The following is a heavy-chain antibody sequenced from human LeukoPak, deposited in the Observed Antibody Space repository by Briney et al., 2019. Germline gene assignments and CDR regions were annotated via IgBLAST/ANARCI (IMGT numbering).Heavy chain of an antibody. D-gene: IGHD2-15*01. CDR1: GYTFTSYA. CDR2: INTNTGNP. V-gene: IGHV7-4-1*02. J-gene: IGHJ4*02. Sequence: ASVKVSCKASGYTFTSYAMNWVRQASGQGLEWMGWINTNTGNPTYAQGFTGRFVFSLDTSVSTAYLQISSLKAEDTAVYYCARDMAAPDCSGGSCYSAFDYWGQGTLVTVSS. CDR3: ARDMAAPDCSGGSCYSAFDY.